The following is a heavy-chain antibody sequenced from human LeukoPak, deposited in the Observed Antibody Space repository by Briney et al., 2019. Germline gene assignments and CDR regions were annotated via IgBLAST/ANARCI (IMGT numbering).Heavy chain of an antibody. V-gene: IGHV4-61*02. J-gene: IGHJ4*02. Sequence: SQTLSLTCTVSGGSISSGSYYWSWIRQPAGKGLEWIGRIYTSGSTNYNPSLKSRVTISVDTSKNQFSLKLSSVTAADTAVYYCASTTSSIAARWNYFDYWGQGTLVTVSS. CDR3: ASTTSSIAARWNYFDY. CDR1: GGSISSGSYY. D-gene: IGHD6-6*01. CDR2: IYTSGST.